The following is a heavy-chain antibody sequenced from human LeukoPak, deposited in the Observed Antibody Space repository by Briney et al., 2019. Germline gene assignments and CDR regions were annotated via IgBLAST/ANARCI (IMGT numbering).Heavy chain of an antibody. D-gene: IGHD6-13*01. J-gene: IGHJ4*02. CDR3: ARDSSWHVPVPENPVAFDY. Sequence: GGTLRLSCAASGFTFSSYGMSWVRQAPGKGLEWVSAISGSGGSTYYADSVKGRFTISRDNAKNSLHLQMNSLRAEDTAVYYCARDSSWHVPVPENPVAFDYWGQGTLVTVSS. CDR1: GFTFSSYG. V-gene: IGHV3-23*01. CDR2: ISGSGGST.